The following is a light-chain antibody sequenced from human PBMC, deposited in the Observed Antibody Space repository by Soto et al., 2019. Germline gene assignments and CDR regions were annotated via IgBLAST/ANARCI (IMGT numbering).Light chain of an antibody. CDR3: QHGDT. V-gene: IGKV3-15*01. CDR1: QSVSSN. J-gene: IGKJ3*01. Sequence: EIVMTQSPATLSVSPGERATLSCRASQSVSSNLAWYQQKPGQAPRLLIYGASTRATGIPARCSGSGSGTEFPLTNSSLQSEDFAVYYGQHGDTFGPGTKVDIK. CDR2: GAS.